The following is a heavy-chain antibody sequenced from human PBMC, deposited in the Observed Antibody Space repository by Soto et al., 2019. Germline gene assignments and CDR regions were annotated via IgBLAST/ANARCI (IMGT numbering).Heavy chain of an antibody. CDR1: GYTFSGFY. V-gene: IGHV1-2*02. Sequence: QVPLVQSGAEVKKPGASVKVSCRNSGYTFSGFYIHLVRQAPGQGLESMGWIYPDSGGTAYAQKFEGRVTMTRRTYIRTAYMALSRLRSEETAVYYCRVTGVSEVDYWGQGPLGNVAS. D-gene: IGHD2-8*01. J-gene: IGHJ4*02. CDR2: IYPDSGGT. CDR3: RVTGVSEVDY.